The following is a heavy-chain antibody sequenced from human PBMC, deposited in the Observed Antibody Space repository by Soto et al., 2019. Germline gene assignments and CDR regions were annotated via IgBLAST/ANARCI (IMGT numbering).Heavy chain of an antibody. J-gene: IGHJ6*02. D-gene: IGHD1-26*01. V-gene: IGHV3-15*01. CDR2: IKSKTDGGTT. CDR1: GFTFSNAW. Sequence: PAGSLRLACAASGFTFSNAWMSWVRQAPGKGLEWVGRIKSKTDGGTTDYAAPVKGRFTISRDDSKNTLYLQMNSLKTEDTAVYYCTTDGVRGSYYYYYYYYGMDVWGQGTTVTVSS. CDR3: TTDGVRGSYYYYYYYYGMDV.